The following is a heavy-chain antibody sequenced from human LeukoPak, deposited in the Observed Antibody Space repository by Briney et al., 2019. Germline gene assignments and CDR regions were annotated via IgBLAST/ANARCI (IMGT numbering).Heavy chain of an antibody. J-gene: IGHJ4*02. CDR2: INSDGSST. CDR1: GFTFSSYW. Sequence: PGGSLRLSCAASGFTFSSYWMHWVRQAPGKGLVWVSRINSDGSSTSYADSVKGRFTISRDNAKNTLYLQMNSLRAEDTAVYYCARDQQDYYDSSGYEPGYWGQGTLVTVSS. V-gene: IGHV3-74*01. CDR3: ARDQQDYYDSSGYEPGY. D-gene: IGHD3-22*01.